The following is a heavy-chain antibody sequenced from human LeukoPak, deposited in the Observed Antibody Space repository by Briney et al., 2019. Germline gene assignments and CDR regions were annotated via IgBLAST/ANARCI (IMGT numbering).Heavy chain of an antibody. V-gene: IGHV1-2*02. CDR1: GYTFTGYY. CDR2: INPNSGGT. J-gene: IGHJ6*03. Sequence: ASVKVSCKASGYTFTGYYMHWVRQAPGQGLEWMGWINPNSGGTNYAQKFQGRVTMTRDTSISTAYMELSRLRSDDTAVYYCARGMGRSYSKHYYMDVWGKGTTVTVSS. CDR3: ARGMGRSYSKHYYMDV. D-gene: IGHD1-26*01.